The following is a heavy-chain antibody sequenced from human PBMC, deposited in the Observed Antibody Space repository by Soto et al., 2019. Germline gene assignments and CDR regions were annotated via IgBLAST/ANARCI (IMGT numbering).Heavy chain of an antibody. Sequence: QAQLVESGGGVVQPGRSLRLSCAASGFAFSNGMHWVRQDAGTGLGWVAVISYDGSLQHYADSVKGRFTISRDNSKNMVLLQMSSLRAEDTAVYYCVSDRGYGHASVPYSWGQGTLVSVSS. D-gene: IGHD5-18*01. J-gene: IGHJ4*02. CDR2: ISYDGSLQ. V-gene: IGHV3-30*03. CDR1: GFAFSNG. CDR3: VSDRGYGHASVPYS.